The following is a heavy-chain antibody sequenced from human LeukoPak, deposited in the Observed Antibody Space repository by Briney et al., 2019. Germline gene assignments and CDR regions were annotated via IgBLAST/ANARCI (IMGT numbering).Heavy chain of an antibody. V-gene: IGHV4-4*07. CDR1: GGSISTYY. J-gene: IGHJ1*01. CDR3: ARQRWQWLVFFQH. CDR2: IYTSGST. Sequence: SETLSLTCTVSGGSISTYYWSWIRQPAGKGLEWIGRIYTSGSTNYNPSLKSRVTISVDTSKNQFSLKLSSVTAADTAVYYCARQRWQWLVFFQHWGQGTLVTVSS. D-gene: IGHD6-19*01.